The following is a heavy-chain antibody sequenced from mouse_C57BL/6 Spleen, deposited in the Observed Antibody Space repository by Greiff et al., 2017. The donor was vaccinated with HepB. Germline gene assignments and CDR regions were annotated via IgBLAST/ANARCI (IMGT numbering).Heavy chain of an antibody. V-gene: IGHV1-69*01. CDR3: ARGMVTTKAGFAY. J-gene: IGHJ3*01. D-gene: IGHD2-2*01. CDR2: IDPSDSYT. Sequence: QVQLQQPGAELVMPGASVKLSCKASGYTFTSYWMHWVKQRPGQGLEWIGEIDPSDSYTNYNQKFKGKSTLTVDKSSSTAYMQLSSLTSEDSAVYYGARGMVTTKAGFAYWGQGTLVTVSA. CDR1: GYTFTSYW.